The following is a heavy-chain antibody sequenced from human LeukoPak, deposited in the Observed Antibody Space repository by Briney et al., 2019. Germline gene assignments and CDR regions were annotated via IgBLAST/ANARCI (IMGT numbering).Heavy chain of an antibody. CDR3: ARDAKRGYSYGLIDY. CDR1: GFTFSSYA. Sequence: PGRSLRLSCAASGFTFSSYAMHWVRQAPGKGLEWVAVISYDGSNKYYADSVKGRFTISRDNSKNTLYLQMNSLRAEDTAVYYCARDAKRGYSYGLIDYWGQGTLVTVSS. J-gene: IGHJ4*02. CDR2: ISYDGSNK. D-gene: IGHD5-18*01. V-gene: IGHV3-30-3*01.